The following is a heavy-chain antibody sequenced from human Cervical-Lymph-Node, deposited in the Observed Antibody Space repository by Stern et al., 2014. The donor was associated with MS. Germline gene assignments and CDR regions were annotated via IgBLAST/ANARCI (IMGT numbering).Heavy chain of an antibody. Sequence: QVQLVQSGAEVKKPGSSVNVSCKASGGTFIHHAISWVRQAPGQGLEWMGGFIPIFGTTDYAQKFQGRVTISADESANTAYMELSSLRSQDTAVYYCARDNDDNGMDVWGQGTTVIVSS. CDR3: ARDNDDNGMDV. CDR2: FIPIFGTT. J-gene: IGHJ6*02. V-gene: IGHV1-69*01. CDR1: GGTFIHHA. D-gene: IGHD2-8*01.